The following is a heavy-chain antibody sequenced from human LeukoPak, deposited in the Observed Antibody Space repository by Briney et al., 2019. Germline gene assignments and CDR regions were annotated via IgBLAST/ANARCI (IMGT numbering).Heavy chain of an antibody. J-gene: IGHJ4*02. D-gene: IGHD3-3*01. Sequence: GGSLRLSCAASGFTFSSYWMHWVRQAPGKGLVWVSRINSDGSSTSYADSVKGRFTISRDNAKNTLYLQMNSLRAEDTAVYYCAREVDFWSGYYTGRFDYWGQGTLVTVSS. CDR1: GFTFSSYW. V-gene: IGHV3-74*01. CDR2: INSDGSST. CDR3: AREVDFWSGYYTGRFDY.